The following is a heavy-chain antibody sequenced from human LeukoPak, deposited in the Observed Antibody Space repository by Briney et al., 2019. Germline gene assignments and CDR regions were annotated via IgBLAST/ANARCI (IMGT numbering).Heavy chain of an antibody. CDR3: AKVKSRSGYDSKYYFDY. J-gene: IGHJ4*02. CDR2: ISSTDYA. Sequence: GGSLRLSCEASGFIFSPYGMTWVRQAPGKGLEWVSTISSTDYASYTDSVKGRFTVSRDNAKNSLYLQMNSLRVEDTALYYCAKVKSRSGYDSKYYFDYWGQGTLVTVSS. D-gene: IGHD5-12*01. CDR1: GFIFSPYG. V-gene: IGHV3-21*01.